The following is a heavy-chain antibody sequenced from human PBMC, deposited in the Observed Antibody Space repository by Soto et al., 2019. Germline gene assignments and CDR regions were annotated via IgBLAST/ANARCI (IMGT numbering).Heavy chain of an antibody. CDR1: GGSISSSSYY. CDR2: IYYSGST. D-gene: IGHD2-15*01. Sequence: SETLSLTCTVSGGSISSSSYYWGWIRQPPGKGLEWIGSIYYSGSTNYNPSLKSRVTISVDTSKNQFSLKLSSVTAADTAVYYCARDYCSGGSCYSEWFDPWGQGTLVTVSS. V-gene: IGHV4-39*07. J-gene: IGHJ5*02. CDR3: ARDYCSGGSCYSEWFDP.